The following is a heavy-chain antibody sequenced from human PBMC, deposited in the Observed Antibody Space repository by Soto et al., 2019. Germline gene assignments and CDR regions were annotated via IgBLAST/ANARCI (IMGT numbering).Heavy chain of an antibody. V-gene: IGHV3-53*05. D-gene: IGHD3-9*01. CDR3: AKARDYDILTGYYWSPYYYYGMGV. CDR1: GFTVSSNY. CDR2: IYSGGST. Sequence: PGGSLRLSCAASGFTVSSNYMSWVRQAPGKGLEWVSVIYSGGSTYYADSVKGRFTISRDNSKNTLYLQMNSLRAEDTAVYYCAKARDYDILTGYYWSPYYYYGMGVWGQGTTVTVSS. J-gene: IGHJ6*02.